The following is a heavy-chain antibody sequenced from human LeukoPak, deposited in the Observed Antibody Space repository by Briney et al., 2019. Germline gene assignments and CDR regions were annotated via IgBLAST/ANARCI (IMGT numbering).Heavy chain of an antibody. J-gene: IGHJ4*02. Sequence: GXXLRLSCAASGFTFSDYYMSWIRQAPGKGLEWVSYISSSGSTIYYADSVKGRFTISRDNAKNSLYLQMNSLRAEDTAVYYCARACGGDCYWKYFDYWGQGTLVTVSS. CDR3: ARACGGDCYWKYFDY. V-gene: IGHV3-11*04. CDR2: ISSSGSTI. D-gene: IGHD2-21*01. CDR1: GFTFSDYY.